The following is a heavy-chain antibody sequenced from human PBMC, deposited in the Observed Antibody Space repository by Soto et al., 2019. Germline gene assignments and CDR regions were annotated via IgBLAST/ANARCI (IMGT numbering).Heavy chain of an antibody. J-gene: IGHJ6*02. CDR3: ARARPDIVMVVGETPGYYGMDV. CDR1: GFRFSDYY. V-gene: IGHV3-11*01. Sequence: QVQLVESGGGLVKPGGSPRLSCAASGFRFSDYYMTWIRQAPGKGLEWVSYINSRGSTIYQADSVRGRFTVSRDNAKNSLYLQMNSLRVEDTAVYFCARARPDIVMVVGETPGYYGMDVWGQGTTVTVS. D-gene: IGHD2-15*01. CDR2: INSRGSTI.